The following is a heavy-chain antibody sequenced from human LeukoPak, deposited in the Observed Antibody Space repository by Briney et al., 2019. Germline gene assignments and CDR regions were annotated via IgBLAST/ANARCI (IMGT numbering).Heavy chain of an antibody. Sequence: GGSLRLSCAASGFTFSTYWMSWVRQGPGKGLEWVANIKQDGSEKYYVDSVKGRFTISRDNAKNSLYLQMNTLRPEDTAVYYCARERQNKDFWSGGDYWGQGTLVTVSS. CDR1: GFTFSTYW. D-gene: IGHD3-3*01. J-gene: IGHJ4*02. V-gene: IGHV3-7*01. CDR2: IKQDGSEK. CDR3: ARERQNKDFWSGGDY.